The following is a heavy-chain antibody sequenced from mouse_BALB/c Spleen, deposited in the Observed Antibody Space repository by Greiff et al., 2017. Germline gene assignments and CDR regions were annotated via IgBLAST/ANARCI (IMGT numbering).Heavy chain of an antibody. CDR2: INPSTGYT. J-gene: IGHJ3*01. V-gene: IGHV1-4*01. Sequence: QVQLKQSGAELAKPGASVKMSCKASGYTFTSYRMHWVKQRPGQGLEWIGYINPSTGYTEYNQKFKDKATLTADKSSSTAYMQLSSLTSEDSAVYYCARTATAYWGQGTLVTVSA. CDR1: GYTFTSYR. D-gene: IGHD1-2*01. CDR3: ARTATAY.